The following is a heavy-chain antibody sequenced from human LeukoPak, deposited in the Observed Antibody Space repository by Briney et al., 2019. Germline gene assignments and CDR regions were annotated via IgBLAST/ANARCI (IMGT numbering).Heavy chain of an antibody. V-gene: IGHV3-30*04. D-gene: IGHD3-3*01. CDR3: ARAEWLLGIYYYYMDV. J-gene: IGHJ6*03. CDR2: ISYDGSNK. Sequence: GGSLRLSCAASGFTFSSYAMHWVRQAPGKGLEWVAVISYDGSNKYYADSVKGGFTISRDNSKNTLYLQMNSLRAEDTAVYYCARAEWLLGIYYYYMDVWGKGTTVTVSS. CDR1: GFTFSSYA.